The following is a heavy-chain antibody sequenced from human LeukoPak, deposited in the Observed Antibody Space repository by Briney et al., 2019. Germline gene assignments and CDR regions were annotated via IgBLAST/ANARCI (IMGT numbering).Heavy chain of an antibody. J-gene: IGHJ4*02. Sequence: NSGGSLRLSSAASGFTFSSYGMSWVRQAPGKGLEWVGHIRSKADGGTPDYIAPVKGRFTISRDDSKDTLYLQMNSLNTEDTAMYYCTTRSPARYCSDGACYSSADYWGQGTLVTVSS. V-gene: IGHV3-15*01. D-gene: IGHD2-15*01. CDR2: IRSKADGGTP. CDR3: TTRSPARYCSDGACYSSADY. CDR1: GFTFSSYG.